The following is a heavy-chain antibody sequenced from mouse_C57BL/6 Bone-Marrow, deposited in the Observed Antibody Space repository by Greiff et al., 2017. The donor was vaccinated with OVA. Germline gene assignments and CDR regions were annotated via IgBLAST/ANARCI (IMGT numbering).Heavy chain of an antibody. CDR1: GYAFSSYW. D-gene: IGHD4-1*01. Sequence: QVQLQQSGAELVKPGASVKISCKASGYAFSSYWMNWVKQRPGTGLGWLGQIYPGDGATNYTGKLKGKTAQTADKSSSTAYMQLSSLTSEDSAVYFCERLHWDGAYWGQGTLVTVSA. CDR3: ERLHWDGAY. V-gene: IGHV1-80*01. J-gene: IGHJ3*01. CDR2: IYPGDGAT.